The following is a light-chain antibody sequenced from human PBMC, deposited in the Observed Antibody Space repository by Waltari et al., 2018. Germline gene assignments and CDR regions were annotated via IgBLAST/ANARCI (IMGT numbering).Light chain of an antibody. CDR3: SSVTRSSTWV. V-gene: IGLV2-14*01. J-gene: IGLJ3*02. Sequence: QSALTQPASVSGSPGQSITISCTGTSSDVGGYEYVSWYQQYPGKAPKLMIYEVRNRPSGVSNRFSGSKSGNTASRTISGLQAEDEADYYCSSVTRSSTWVFGGGTKLTVL. CDR2: EVR. CDR1: SSDVGGYEY.